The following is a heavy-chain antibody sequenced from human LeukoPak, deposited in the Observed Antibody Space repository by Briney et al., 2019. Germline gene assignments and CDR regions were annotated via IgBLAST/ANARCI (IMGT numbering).Heavy chain of an antibody. Sequence: GGSLRLSCAASGFTFSTYGMGWVRQAPGKGLEWLSYISGSSSAINYADSVKGRFTISRDNAKNSLFLQMNSLRAEDTAVYYCATYSGYDRIFDYWGQGTLVTVSS. CDR3: ATYSGYDRIFDY. V-gene: IGHV3-48*01. CDR1: GFTFSTYG. CDR2: ISGSSSAI. D-gene: IGHD5-12*01. J-gene: IGHJ4*02.